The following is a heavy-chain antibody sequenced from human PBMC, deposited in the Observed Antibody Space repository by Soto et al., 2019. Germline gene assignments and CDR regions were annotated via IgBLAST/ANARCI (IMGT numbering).Heavy chain of an antibody. CDR3: AQGRRIMIFGMTGLDS. D-gene: IGHD3-3*01. CDR2: TYWDDGN. Sequence: QPLTQNCRSPWLPPPNKRKGVGGVRQPPGKALEWLVLTYWDDGNRYSPSLRSRLTITKATSKNQVVLTMTDVDPVDTATYYCAQGRRIMIFGMTGLDSWGQGTLVTVFS. CDR1: WLPPPNKRKG. J-gene: IGHJ5*01. V-gene: IGHV2-5*02.